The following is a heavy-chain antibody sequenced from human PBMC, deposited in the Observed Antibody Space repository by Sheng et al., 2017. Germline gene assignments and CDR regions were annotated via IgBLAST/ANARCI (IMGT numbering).Heavy chain of an antibody. CDR2: IYHSGST. V-gene: IGHV4-38-2*02. Sequence: QVQLQESGPGLVKPSETLSLTCTVSGYSISSGYYWGWIRQPPGKGLEWIGSIYHSGSTYYNPSLKSRVTISVDTSKNQFSLKLSSVTAADTAVYYCARVIDVDYYYMDVWGQGDHGSPSP. CDR3: ARVIDVDYYYMDV. J-gene: IGHJ6*03. CDR1: GYSISSGYY. D-gene: IGHD3-9*01.